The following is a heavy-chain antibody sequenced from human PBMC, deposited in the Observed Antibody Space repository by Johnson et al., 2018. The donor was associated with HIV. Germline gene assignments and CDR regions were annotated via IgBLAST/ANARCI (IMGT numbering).Heavy chain of an antibody. CDR3: ATGYNGNYVGGVKLLGGGYEAPSEHAFDI. V-gene: IGHV3-15*01. J-gene: IGHJ3*02. CDR1: GFTFSDAW. CDR2: IKSKSDGGTT. Sequence: VQLVESGGGLVKPGGSLRLSCAASGFTFSDAWMSWVRQAPGKGLEWVGRIKSKSDGGTTDYAAPVRGSFTISRDDSKNTLYLQMNSLKTEDTAVYYCATGYNGNYVGGVKLLGGGYEAPSEHAFDIWGQGTMVTVSS. D-gene: IGHD1-7*01.